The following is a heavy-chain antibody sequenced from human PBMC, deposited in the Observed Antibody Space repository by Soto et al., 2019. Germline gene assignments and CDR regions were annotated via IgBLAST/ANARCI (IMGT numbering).Heavy chain of an antibody. V-gene: IGHV4-4*07. D-gene: IGHD5-12*01. CDR3: ARERREKIHDGYDIDY. CDR1: RDSISDYY. Sequence: SETLSLTCTVSRDSISDYYWSWIRQPAGRGLEWVGRIYTSGSTDYNPSLRTRVTISIDTSKNQFSLKVTSVTAADTAVYYCARERREKIHDGYDIDYWGQGTLVTVSS. CDR2: IYTSGST. J-gene: IGHJ4*02.